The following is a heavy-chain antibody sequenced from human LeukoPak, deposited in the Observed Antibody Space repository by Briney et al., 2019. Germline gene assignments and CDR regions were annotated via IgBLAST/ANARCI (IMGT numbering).Heavy chain of an antibody. V-gene: IGHV1-18*01. CDR3: ARVVPAAPLDY. Sequence: ASVKVSCKASGYTVTSYGISWGRQAPGQGLEWMGWISAYNGNTNYAQKLQGRVTMTTDTSTSTAYMELRSLRSDDTAVYYCARVVPAAPLDYWGQGTLVTVSS. CDR2: ISAYNGNT. D-gene: IGHD2-2*01. J-gene: IGHJ4*02. CDR1: GYTVTSYG.